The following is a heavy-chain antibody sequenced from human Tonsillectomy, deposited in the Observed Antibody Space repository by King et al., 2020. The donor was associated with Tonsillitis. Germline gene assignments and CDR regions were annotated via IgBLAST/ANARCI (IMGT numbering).Heavy chain of an antibody. V-gene: IGHV4-34*01. D-gene: IGHD3-10*01. CDR1: GGSFTYYY. CDR2: ISHVEST. Sequence: VQLQQWGAGLLKPSETLSLTCAVSGGSFTYYYWTWIRQPPGKGLEWIGEISHVESTHYNSSLKSRVTISVDTSRKQFSLKLSSVTATDTAVYYCAGGLGSFPLWGQGTLVTVSS. J-gene: IGHJ4*02. CDR3: AGGLGSFPL.